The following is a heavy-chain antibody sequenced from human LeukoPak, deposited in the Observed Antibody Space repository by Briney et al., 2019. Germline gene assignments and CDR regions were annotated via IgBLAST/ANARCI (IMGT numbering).Heavy chain of an antibody. CDR2: IYTSGST. CDR3: ARVPRSGYSLVDY. V-gene: IGHV4-61*02. J-gene: IGHJ4*02. Sequence: PSETLSLTCTVSGGSISSGSYYWSWIRQPAGKGLEWIGRIYTSGSTNYNPSLKGRVTISVDTSKNQFSLKLSSVTAADTAVYYCARVPRSGYSLVDYWGQGTLVTVSS. D-gene: IGHD5-18*01. CDR1: GGSISSGSYY.